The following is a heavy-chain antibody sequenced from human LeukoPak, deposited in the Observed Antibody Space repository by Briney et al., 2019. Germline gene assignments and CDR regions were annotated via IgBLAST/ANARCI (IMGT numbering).Heavy chain of an antibody. D-gene: IGHD6-19*01. Sequence: SETLSLTCAVYGGSFSGYYWSWIRQPPGKGLEWIGEINHSGSTNYNPSLKSRVTISVDTSKNQFSLKLSSVTAADTAVYYCARQEQWLVEYYLDYWGQGTLVTVSS. CDR1: GGSFSGYY. J-gene: IGHJ4*02. CDR3: ARQEQWLVEYYLDY. CDR2: INHSGST. V-gene: IGHV4-34*01.